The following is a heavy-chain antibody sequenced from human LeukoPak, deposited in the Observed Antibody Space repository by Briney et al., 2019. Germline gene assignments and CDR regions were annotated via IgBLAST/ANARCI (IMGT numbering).Heavy chain of an antibody. CDR3: ARLAFYYDRSGPADWYFDL. CDR2: LFHSGDT. V-gene: IGHV4-59*08. CDR1: GDFIGSVS. D-gene: IGHD3-22*01. J-gene: IGHJ2*01. Sequence: SETLSLTCTVSGDFIGSVSWSWIRQPPGKGLECIRSLFHSGDTNYSPSLKSRLTISVDTSKKQLSLKLKSVTAADTAVYYCARLAFYYDRSGPADWYFDLWGRGTLVTVSS.